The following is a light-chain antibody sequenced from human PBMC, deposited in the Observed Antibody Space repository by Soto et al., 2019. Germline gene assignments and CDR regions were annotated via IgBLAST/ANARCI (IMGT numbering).Light chain of an antibody. V-gene: IGKV2-28*01. Sequence: DIVMTQSPLSLPVTPGEPASISCRSSQSLLNTNGYNYLDWYLQKPGQSPQLLMYLASNRAPGVPDRFSGSGSGTDFTLKISRVEAEDVGIYFCMQALQIPPSFGGGNKVEIK. J-gene: IGKJ4*01. CDR3: MQALQIPPS. CDR1: QSLLNTNGYNY. CDR2: LAS.